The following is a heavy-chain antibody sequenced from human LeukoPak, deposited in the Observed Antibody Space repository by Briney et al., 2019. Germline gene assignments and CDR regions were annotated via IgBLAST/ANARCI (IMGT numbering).Heavy chain of an antibody. CDR3: ARGVSSHETYYYYYYMDV. Sequence: ASVKVSCKASGYTFTSYDINWVRQATGQGLEWMGWMNPNSGNTGYAQEFQGRVTMTRNTSISTAYMELSSLRSEDTAVYYCARGVSSHETYYYYYYMDVWGKGTTVTVSS. J-gene: IGHJ6*03. CDR2: MNPNSGNT. CDR1: GYTFTSYD. V-gene: IGHV1-8*01. D-gene: IGHD6-13*01.